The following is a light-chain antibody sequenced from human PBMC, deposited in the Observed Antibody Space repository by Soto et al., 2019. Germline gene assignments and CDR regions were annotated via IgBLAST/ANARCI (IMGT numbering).Light chain of an antibody. Sequence: QSALTQPPSVSAAPGQKVTSSCSGSSSNIGNNYVSWYQQLPGTAPKLLIYDNSKRPSGIPDRFSGSKSGTSATLGITGLQTGDEADYYCGTWDSSLSAGVFGGGTKLTVL. V-gene: IGLV1-51*01. J-gene: IGLJ2*01. CDR2: DNS. CDR1: SSNIGNNY. CDR3: GTWDSSLSAGV.